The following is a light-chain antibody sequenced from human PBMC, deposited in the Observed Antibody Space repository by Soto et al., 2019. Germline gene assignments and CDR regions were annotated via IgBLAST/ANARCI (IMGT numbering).Light chain of an antibody. V-gene: IGLV2-8*01. Sequence: QSALTQPPSASGSPEQSVTISCTGTSSDVGAYNYVSWYQQHAGKAPKLVIYEVTRRPAGVPDRFAGSKSANTASLTVSGLQAEDEADYYCSSFAASNTWGFGGGTKLTVL. CDR1: SSDVGAYNY. CDR3: SSFAASNTWG. J-gene: IGLJ3*02. CDR2: EVT.